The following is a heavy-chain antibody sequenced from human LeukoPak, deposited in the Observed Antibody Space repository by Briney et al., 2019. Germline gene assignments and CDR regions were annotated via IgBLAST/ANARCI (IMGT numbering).Heavy chain of an antibody. J-gene: IGHJ6*02. Sequence: ASVNVSCKASGYTFTSYAMHWVRQAPGQRLEWMGWINAGNGNTKYSQKFQGRVTITRDTSASTAYMELSSLRSEDTAVYYCARGGTHGVFYGMDVWGQGTTVTVSS. CDR1: GYTFTSYA. D-gene: IGHD1-14*01. CDR2: INAGNGNT. V-gene: IGHV1-3*01. CDR3: ARGGTHGVFYGMDV.